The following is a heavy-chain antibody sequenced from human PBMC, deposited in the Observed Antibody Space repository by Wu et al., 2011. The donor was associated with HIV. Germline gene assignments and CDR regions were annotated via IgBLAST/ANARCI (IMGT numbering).Heavy chain of an antibody. CDR3: ARDPSPYGSGSYSDY. CDR1: GGTFSIYA. D-gene: IGHD3-10*01. J-gene: IGHJ4*02. V-gene: IGHV1-69*14. Sequence: QVQLVQSGAEVKKPGSSVKVSCKASGGTFSIYAVTWVRQAPGQGLEWMGRIIPIFDTANSAQKFQGRVKFTADKSTNTAYMELSSLRSEDTAVYYCARDPSPYGSGSYSDYWGRGNPGHRLL. CDR2: IIPIFDTA.